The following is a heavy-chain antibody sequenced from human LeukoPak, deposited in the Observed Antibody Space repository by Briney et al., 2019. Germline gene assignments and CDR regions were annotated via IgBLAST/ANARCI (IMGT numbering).Heavy chain of an antibody. CDR1: GFTFSSYA. D-gene: IGHD6-19*01. J-gene: IGHJ4*02. CDR2: ISYDGSNK. Sequence: GGSLRLSCAASGFTFSSYAMHWVRQAPGKGLEWVAVISYDGSNKHYADSVKGRFTISRDNSKNTLYLQMNSLRAEDTAVYYCARVGYSSGWYGGYYFDYWGQGTLVTVSS. CDR3: ARVGYSSGWYGGYYFDY. V-gene: IGHV3-30*04.